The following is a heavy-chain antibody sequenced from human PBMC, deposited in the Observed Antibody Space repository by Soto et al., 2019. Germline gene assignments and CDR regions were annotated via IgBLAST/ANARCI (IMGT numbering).Heavy chain of an antibody. V-gene: IGHV3-30*18. D-gene: IGHD2-2*02. CDR2: ISYDGSNK. Sequence: TGGSLRLSCAASGFTFSSYGMHWVRQAPGKGLEWVAVISYDGSNKYYADSVKGRFTISRDNSKNTLYLQMNSLRAEDTAVYYCAKELYRFAFDIWGQGTMVTVSS. CDR1: GFTFSSYG. J-gene: IGHJ3*02. CDR3: AKELYRFAFDI.